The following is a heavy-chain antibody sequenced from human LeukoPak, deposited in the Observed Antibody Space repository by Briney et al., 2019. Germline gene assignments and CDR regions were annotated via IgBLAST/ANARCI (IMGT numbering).Heavy chain of an antibody. V-gene: IGHV1-18*01. CDR2: ISAYNGNT. J-gene: IGHJ4*02. CDR1: GGTFSNDA. CDR3: ARETPADY. Sequence: ASVKVSCKASGGTFSNDAITWVRQAPGQGLEWMGWISAYNGNTNYAQKLQGRVTMTTDTSTSTAYMELRSLRSDDTAVYYCARETPADYWGQGTLVTVSS.